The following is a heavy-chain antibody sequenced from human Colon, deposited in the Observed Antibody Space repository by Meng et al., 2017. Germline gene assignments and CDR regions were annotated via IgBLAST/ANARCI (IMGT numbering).Heavy chain of an antibody. CDR3: AREGAASARFFDK. Sequence: QGQLVQSGAEVKKPGASVKGSCMASGYTITNHHMHWVRQAPGQGPEWMGIITPSNGDTGYAQKFQGRVSMTRDTSTSTVYMELSGLTSEDTAMYYCAREGAASARFFDKWGQGTLVTVSS. D-gene: IGHD6-6*01. CDR2: ITPSNGDT. CDR1: GYTITNHH. V-gene: IGHV1-46*01. J-gene: IGHJ4*02.